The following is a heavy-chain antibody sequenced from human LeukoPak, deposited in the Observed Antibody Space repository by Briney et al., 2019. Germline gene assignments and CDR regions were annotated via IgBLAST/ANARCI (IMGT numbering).Heavy chain of an antibody. CDR1: GYTFTGYY. CDR2: INPNSGGT. Sequence: SVKVSCKASGYTFTGYYMHWVRQAPGQGLEWMGWINPNSGGTNYAQKFQGRVTMTRDTSISTAYMELSRLKSDDTAVYYCARGYCSSTSCYFYFDYWGQGTLVTVSS. V-gene: IGHV1-2*02. CDR3: ARGYCSSTSCYFYFDY. D-gene: IGHD2-2*01. J-gene: IGHJ4*02.